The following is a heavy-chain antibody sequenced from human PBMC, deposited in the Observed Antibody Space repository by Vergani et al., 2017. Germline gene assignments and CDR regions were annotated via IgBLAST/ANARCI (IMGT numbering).Heavy chain of an antibody. CDR1: GGTFRSYA. V-gene: IGHV1-69*01. J-gene: IGHJ6*02. CDR2: IIPIFGTA. D-gene: IGHD2-21*02. Sequence: QVQLVQSGAEVKKPGSSVKVSCKASGGTFRSYAINWVRQAPGQGLEWMGGIIPIFGTANYAQKFQGRVTITADESTSTAYMELSSLRSEDTAVYYCARDPRGYGGDPEDYYYGMDVWVQGTTVTVSS. CDR3: ARDPRGYGGDPEDYYYGMDV.